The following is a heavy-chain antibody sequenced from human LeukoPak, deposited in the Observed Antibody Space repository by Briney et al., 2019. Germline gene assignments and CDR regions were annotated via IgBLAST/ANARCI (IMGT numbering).Heavy chain of an antibody. J-gene: IGHJ6*02. D-gene: IGHD4-23*01. V-gene: IGHV3-30*18. CDR1: GFTFSSYG. CDR3: AKSFYGGGTYGMDV. CDR2: ISYDGSNK. Sequence: PGRSLRLSCAASGFTFSSYGMHWVRQAPGKGLKWVAVISYDGSNKYYADSVKGRFTISRDNSKNTLYLQMNSLRAEDTAVYYCAKSFYGGGTYGMDVWGQGTTVTVSS.